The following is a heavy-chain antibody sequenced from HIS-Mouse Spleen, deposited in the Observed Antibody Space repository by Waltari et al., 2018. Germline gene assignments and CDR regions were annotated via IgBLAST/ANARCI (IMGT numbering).Heavy chain of an antibody. CDR1: GFTVSSPY. V-gene: IGHV3-53*01. D-gene: IGHD6-6*01. CDR2: IYSGGST. CDR3: ARDTVIAARSYGMDV. J-gene: IGHJ6*02. Sequence: EVQLVESGGGLIQPGGSLRLPCASSGFTVSSPYMSWFLQDPGKGLEWVSVIYSGGSTYYADSVKGRFTISRDNSKNTLYLQMNSLRAEDTAVYYCARDTVIAARSYGMDVWGQGTTVTVSS.